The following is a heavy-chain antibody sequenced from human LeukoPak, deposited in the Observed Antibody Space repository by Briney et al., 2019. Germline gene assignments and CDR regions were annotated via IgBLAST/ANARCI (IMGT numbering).Heavy chain of an antibody. CDR3: ATAGNYRFDN. D-gene: IGHD1-7*01. CDR1: GFTFSNTW. CDR2: IDSNGNTI. Sequence: GGSLRISCAGSGFTFSNTWMHWVRQAPGEGLVWVSRIDSNGNTINYADSVKGRFTISRDNARNTLYLQMNGLRVEDTALYFCATAGNYRFDNWGQGTLVTVSS. V-gene: IGHV3-74*01. J-gene: IGHJ4*02.